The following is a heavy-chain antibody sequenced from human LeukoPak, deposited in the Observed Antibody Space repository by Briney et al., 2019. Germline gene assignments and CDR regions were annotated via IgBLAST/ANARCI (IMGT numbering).Heavy chain of an antibody. CDR2: IRSDGGSI. V-gene: IGHV3-64D*09. CDR3: AKDRLGLVGYFDY. CDR1: GFTFSSYA. D-gene: IGHD1-26*01. J-gene: IGHJ4*02. Sequence: GGSLRLSCSASGFTFSSYAMHWVRQAPGKGLEYVSAIRSDGGSIYHADSMKGRFTISRDNSKNTLYLQMSSLRADDTAVYYCAKDRLGLVGYFDYWGPGTLVTVSS.